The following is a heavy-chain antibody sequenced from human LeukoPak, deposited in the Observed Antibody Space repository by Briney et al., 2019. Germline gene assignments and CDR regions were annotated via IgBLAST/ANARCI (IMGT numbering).Heavy chain of an antibody. V-gene: IGHV1-2*02. J-gene: IGHJ2*01. D-gene: IGHD1-26*01. CDR3: ARGVGPRYFDL. Sequence: AASVKVSCKASGYTFTTFFMHWVRQAPGQGLEWMGWINPNSGGTNYAQKSQGRVTMTRDTSISTAYMELSRLRSDDTAVYYCARGVGPRYFDLWGRGTLVTVSS. CDR1: GYTFTTFF. CDR2: INPNSGGT.